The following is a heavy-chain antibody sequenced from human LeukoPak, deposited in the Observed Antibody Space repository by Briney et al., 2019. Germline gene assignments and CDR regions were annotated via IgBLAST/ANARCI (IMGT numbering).Heavy chain of an antibody. J-gene: IGHJ4*02. CDR2: IHLGDSDT. CDR1: GYSFASYW. Sequence: GESLKISCQNSGYSFASYWIGWVRQMPGKGLEWMGIIHLGDSDTRYSPPFQGQVTISADKSISTAYLQWSSLEASDTAMYYCARVQYSYGLLSYFDFWGQGTLVTVSS. V-gene: IGHV5-51*01. CDR3: ARVQYSYGLLSYFDF. D-gene: IGHD5-18*01.